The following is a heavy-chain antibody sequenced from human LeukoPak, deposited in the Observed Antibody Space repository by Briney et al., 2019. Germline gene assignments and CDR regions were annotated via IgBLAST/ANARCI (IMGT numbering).Heavy chain of an antibody. V-gene: IGHV1-2*02. D-gene: IGHD3-16*01. CDR2: INPNSGGT. CDR3: ARSGSRGRSYDDAFDI. Sequence: WASVKVSCKASGYTFIDYYIHLVRQAPGQGLEWLGWINPNSGGTNYAQKVQGRVNLIRETSINTAYMELSRLTSDDTALYYCARSGSRGRSYDDAFDIWGQGTVVTVSS. J-gene: IGHJ3*02. CDR1: GYTFIDYY.